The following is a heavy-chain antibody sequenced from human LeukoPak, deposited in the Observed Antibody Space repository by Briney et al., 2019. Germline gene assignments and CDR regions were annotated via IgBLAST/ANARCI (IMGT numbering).Heavy chain of an antibody. CDR1: GYSFANYW. D-gene: IGHD3-10*01. CDR3: VRLASGRALIYFES. CDR2: IYPDDSDT. Sequence: GESLKISCKGSGYSFANYWIGWVRQTPGNGLEYMALIYPDDSDTRYNPSFQGQVTISADKSISTAYLQWRSLKASDTAMYYCVRLASGRALIYFESWGQGTLVTVSS. V-gene: IGHV5-51*01. J-gene: IGHJ4*02.